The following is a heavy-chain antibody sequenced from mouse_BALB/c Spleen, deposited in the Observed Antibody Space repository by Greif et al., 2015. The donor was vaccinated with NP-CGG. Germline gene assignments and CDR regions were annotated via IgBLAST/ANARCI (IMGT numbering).Heavy chain of an antibody. Sequence: VQLQESGPELVKPGASVKISCKASGYTFTDYYINWVKQKPGQGLEWIGWIYPGSGNTKYNEKFKGKATLTVDTSSSTAYMQLSSLTSEDTAGYFCARRTGTEAMDYWGQGTSVTVSS. J-gene: IGHJ4*01. CDR3: ARRTGTEAMDY. CDR1: GYTFTDYY. V-gene: IGHV1-84*02. CDR2: IYPGSGNT. D-gene: IGHD4-1*01.